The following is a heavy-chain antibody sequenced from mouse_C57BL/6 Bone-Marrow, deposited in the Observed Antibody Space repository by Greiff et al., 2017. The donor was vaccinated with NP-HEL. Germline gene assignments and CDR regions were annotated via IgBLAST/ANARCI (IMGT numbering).Heavy chain of an antibody. V-gene: IGHV14-2*01. J-gene: IGHJ3*01. CDR3: AINYWFAY. CDR1: GFNIKDYY. Sequence: VQLQQSGAELVKPGASVKLSCTASGFNIKDYYMHWVKQRTEQGLEWIGRIDPEDGETKYAPEFQGKATITADTSSNTAYLQLSSLTSEDTAVYYCAINYWFAYWGQGTLVTVSA. D-gene: IGHD1-3*01. CDR2: IDPEDGET.